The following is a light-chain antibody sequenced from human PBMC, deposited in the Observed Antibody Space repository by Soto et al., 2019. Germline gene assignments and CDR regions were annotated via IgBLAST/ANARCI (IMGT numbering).Light chain of an antibody. Sequence: EIVMTQSPLSLPVTPGEPASISCRSSQSLLHSNGYNYLDWYLQKPGQSPQLLIYLGSNRASGVPDKFSGSGSGTDFTLRISRVEAEDVGVYYCMQALYSVYTFGQGNKLEIK. J-gene: IGKJ2*01. CDR1: QSLLHSNGYNY. CDR2: LGS. CDR3: MQALYSVYT. V-gene: IGKV2-28*01.